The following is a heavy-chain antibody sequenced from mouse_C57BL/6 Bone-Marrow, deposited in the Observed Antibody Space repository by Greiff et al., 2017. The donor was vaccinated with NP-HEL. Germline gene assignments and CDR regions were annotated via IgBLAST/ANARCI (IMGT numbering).Heavy chain of an antibody. CDR3: ARCYYAVLGEYYYAMDY. Sequence: QVQLQQPGAELVRPGSSVKLSCKASGYTFTSYWMDWVKQRPGQGLEWIGNIYPSDSETHYNQKFKDKATLTVDKSSSTAYMQLSSLTSEDSAVYYCARCYYAVLGEYYYAMDYWGQGTSVTVSS. D-gene: IGHD2-1*01. CDR1: GYTFTSYW. V-gene: IGHV1-61*01. CDR2: IYPSDSET. J-gene: IGHJ4*01.